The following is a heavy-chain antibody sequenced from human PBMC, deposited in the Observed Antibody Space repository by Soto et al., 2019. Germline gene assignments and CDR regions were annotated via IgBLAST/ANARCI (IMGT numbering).Heavy chain of an antibody. CDR2: IHHSGTT. V-gene: IGHV4-38-2*02. CDR3: ARDRGSIHQSRGRFPP. CDR1: YYSISSGYY. Sequence: SETPSLTCAVSYYSISSGYYWGWIRQPPGKGLEWIGSIHHSGTTYYNPSLKSRVTMSADTAKNHFSLNLSSVTAADTAVYYCARDRGSIHQSRGRFPPWGPATLLTVFS. D-gene: IGHD3-10*01. J-gene: IGHJ5*02.